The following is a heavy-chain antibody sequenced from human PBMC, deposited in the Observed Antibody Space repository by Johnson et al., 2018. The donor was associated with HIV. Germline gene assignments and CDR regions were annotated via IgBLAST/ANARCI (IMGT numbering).Heavy chain of an antibody. CDR2: ISYDGSNK. CDR1: GFTFSSYT. Sequence: VQLVESGGGVVQPGRSLRLSCAASGFTFSSYTMHWVRQAPDKGLEWVAVISYDGSNKYYADSVKGRFTISRDNSKNTLYLQMSSLRADYTAVYYCARDQGSWYIHDAFDIWGQGTMVTVSS. V-gene: IGHV3-30-3*01. CDR3: ARDQGSWYIHDAFDI. D-gene: IGHD6-13*01. J-gene: IGHJ3*02.